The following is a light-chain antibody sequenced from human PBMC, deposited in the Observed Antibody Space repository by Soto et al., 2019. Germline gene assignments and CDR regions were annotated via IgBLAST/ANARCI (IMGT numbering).Light chain of an antibody. CDR2: AAS. CDR3: QQLNSYPIT. Sequence: DIQLTQSPSFLSASVGDRVTITCRASQGISSYLAWYQQKPGKAPKVLIYAASTLQSGVPSRFSGSGSGTEFILPISSLQAEDFSTYYCQQLNSYPITFGQGTRLDIK. J-gene: IGKJ5*01. CDR1: QGISSY. V-gene: IGKV1-9*01.